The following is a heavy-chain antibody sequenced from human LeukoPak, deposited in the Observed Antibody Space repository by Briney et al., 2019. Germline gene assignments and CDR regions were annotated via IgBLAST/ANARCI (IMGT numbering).Heavy chain of an antibody. J-gene: IGHJ4*02. Sequence: GGSLRLSCSASGFTFNTYTMHWVRQAPGEGLEWVAVISSDGSTKYYADSVKGRFAISRDNSQNTLYLQMNSLRAEDSAVYYCAREATAAAYFDYWGQGTLVTVSS. CDR2: ISSDGSTK. V-gene: IGHV3-30*09. CDR1: GFTFNTYT. D-gene: IGHD6-13*01. CDR3: AREATAAAYFDY.